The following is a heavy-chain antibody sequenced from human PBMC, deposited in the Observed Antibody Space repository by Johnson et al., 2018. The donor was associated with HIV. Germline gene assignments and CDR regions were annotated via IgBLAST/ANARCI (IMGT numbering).Heavy chain of an antibody. Sequence: VQLVESGGGLVQPGGSLRLSCAASGFTFFIYDMNWVRKPTGKGLEWVSAIGSGGETYYPGSVKGGFPISRENAKNSLYLQMDSLGAGATAVYYCARPRQGSAAYSDAFDLWGQGTMVSVSS. D-gene: IGHD6-19*01. CDR1: GFTFFIYD. CDR3: ARPRQGSAAYSDAFDL. J-gene: IGHJ3*01. CDR2: IGSGGET. V-gene: IGHV3-13*01.